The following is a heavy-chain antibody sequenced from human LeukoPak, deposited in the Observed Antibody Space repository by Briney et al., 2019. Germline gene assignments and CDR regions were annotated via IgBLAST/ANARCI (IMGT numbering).Heavy chain of an antibody. D-gene: IGHD2/OR15-2a*01. CDR2: IYYSGST. CDR3: ARTLIRARGYFQH. Sequence: PSETLSLTCTVSGGSISSYYWSWIRQPPGKGLEWIGYIYYSGSTNYNPSLKSRVTISVDTSKNQFSLKLSSVTAADTAVYYCARTLIRARGYFQHWGQGTLVTVSS. CDR1: GGSISSYY. V-gene: IGHV4-59*01. J-gene: IGHJ1*01.